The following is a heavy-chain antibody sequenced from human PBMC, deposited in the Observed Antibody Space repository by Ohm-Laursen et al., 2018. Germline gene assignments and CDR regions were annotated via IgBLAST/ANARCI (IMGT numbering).Heavy chain of an antibody. CDR1: GASINSHH. CDR2: IYYSGST. CDR3: ARGSFCSRTSCYRNPFDH. Sequence: SETLSLTCTVSGASINSHHWSFIRQPPGKRLEWIGYIYYSGSTTYNPSLKSRVTMSVDTSKNQFSLRLTSMTAADTATYYCARGSFCSRTSCYRNPFDHWGQGTLVTVSS. J-gene: IGHJ4*02. V-gene: IGHV4-59*11. D-gene: IGHD2-2*02.